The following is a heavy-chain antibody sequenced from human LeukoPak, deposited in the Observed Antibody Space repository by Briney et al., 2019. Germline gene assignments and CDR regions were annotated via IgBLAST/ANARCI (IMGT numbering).Heavy chain of an antibody. Sequence: GGSLRLSYAASGFTVITNDMTWVRQAPGKGLEWVSALYSDGNTKYADSVQGRFTISRDNSKNTLYLEMNSLSPDDTAVYYCARGVEPLAANTLAYWGQGTLVTVSS. CDR3: ARGVEPLAANTLAY. CDR2: LYSDGNT. V-gene: IGHV3-53*01. J-gene: IGHJ4*02. D-gene: IGHD1-14*01. CDR1: GFTVITND.